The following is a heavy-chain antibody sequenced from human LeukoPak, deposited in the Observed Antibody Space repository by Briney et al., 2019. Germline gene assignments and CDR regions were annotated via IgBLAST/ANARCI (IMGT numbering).Heavy chain of an antibody. CDR3: ASSSQYYYGSGSSDGKDY. D-gene: IGHD3-10*01. V-gene: IGHV3-53*01. CDR1: GFTVSSNY. Sequence: GGSLRLSCAASGFTVSSNYMSWVRRAPGKGLEWVSVIYSGGSTYYADSVKGRFTISRDNSKNTLYLQMNSLRAEDTAVYYCASSSQYYYGSGSSDGKDYWGQGTLVTVSS. CDR2: IYSGGST. J-gene: IGHJ4*02.